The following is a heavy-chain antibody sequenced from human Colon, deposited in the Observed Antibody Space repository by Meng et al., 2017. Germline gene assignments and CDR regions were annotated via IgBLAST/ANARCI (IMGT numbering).Heavy chain of an antibody. CDR2: IDHRGDP. D-gene: IGHD4-23*01. CDR1: GGSITTNSY. Sequence: VQLLEAGPGLVKPSGTLSLPCAVSGGSITTNSYWSWVRQSQEKGLEWIGQIDHRGDPYYNPSLKSRVTMSVDRSKSQVSLQLTSVTAADTAVYYCARHGGYYQDYWGQGTLVTVSS. CDR3: ARHGGYYQDY. V-gene: IGHV4-4*02. J-gene: IGHJ4*02.